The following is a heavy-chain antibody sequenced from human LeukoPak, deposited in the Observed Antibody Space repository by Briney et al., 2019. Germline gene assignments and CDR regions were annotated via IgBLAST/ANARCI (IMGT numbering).Heavy chain of an antibody. D-gene: IGHD3-3*01. J-gene: IGHJ4*02. Sequence: PSETLSLACAVYGGSFSGHYWSWIRQPPGKGLEWIGEINHSGSTNYNPSLKSRVTISVDTSKNQFSLKLSSVTAADTAVYYCARGRNYDFWSGYYNLAYFDYWGQGTLVTVSS. CDR2: INHSGST. CDR1: GGSFSGHY. CDR3: ARGRNYDFWSGYYNLAYFDY. V-gene: IGHV4-34*01.